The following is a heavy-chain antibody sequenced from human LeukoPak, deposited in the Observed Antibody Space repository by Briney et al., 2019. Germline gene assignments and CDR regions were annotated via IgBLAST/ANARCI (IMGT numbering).Heavy chain of an antibody. J-gene: IGHJ4*02. V-gene: IGHV3-21*01. CDR1: GFTFSSYS. Sequence: GGSLRFSCAASGFTFSSYSMNWVSQAPGEGLEWVSSISSSSSYIYYADSVKGRFTISRDKAKNSLYLQRNSLRAEDTAVYYCARAASIDYWGQGTLVTVSS. CDR2: ISSSSSYI. CDR3: ARAASIDY.